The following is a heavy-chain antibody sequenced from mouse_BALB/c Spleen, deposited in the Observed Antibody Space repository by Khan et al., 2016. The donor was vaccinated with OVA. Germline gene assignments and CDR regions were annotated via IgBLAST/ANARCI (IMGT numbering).Heavy chain of an antibody. D-gene: IGHD3-1*01. Sequence: QIQLVQSGTELARPGTSVKMSCKAAGYTFSNYWIGWVKQRPGHGLEWIGDIYPGGGYTNYNENFKGKATLTADTSSSTAYMQLSSLASEDSAIYYCAGGGAARATWDYFDYWGQGTTLTVSS. CDR3: AGGGAARATWDYFDY. CDR1: GYTFSNYW. V-gene: IGHV1-63*02. J-gene: IGHJ2*01. CDR2: IYPGGGYT.